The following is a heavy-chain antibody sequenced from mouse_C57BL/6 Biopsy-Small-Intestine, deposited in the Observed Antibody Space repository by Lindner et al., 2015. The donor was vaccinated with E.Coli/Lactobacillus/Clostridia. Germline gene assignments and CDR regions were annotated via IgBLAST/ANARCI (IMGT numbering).Heavy chain of an antibody. Sequence: VQLQESGAELARPGASVKLSCKASGYTFTSYGISWVKQRTGQGLEWIGEIYPRSGNTYYNEKFKGRATLTAVKSSSTAYMELRSLTSEDSAVYFCARSGYYGSRRYFDVWGTGTTVTVSS. CDR2: IYPRSGNT. V-gene: IGHV1-81*01. D-gene: IGHD1-1*01. J-gene: IGHJ1*03. CDR1: GYTFTSYG. CDR3: ARSGYYGSRRYFDV.